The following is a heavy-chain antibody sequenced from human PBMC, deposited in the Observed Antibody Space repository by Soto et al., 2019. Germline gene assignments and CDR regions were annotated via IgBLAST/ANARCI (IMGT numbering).Heavy chain of an antibody. CDR3: ARGPPYSSSWYYRWFDP. J-gene: IGHJ5*02. D-gene: IGHD6-13*01. CDR2: IIPIFGTA. V-gene: IGHV1-69*13. Sequence: SVKVSCKASGGTFSSYAISWVRQAPGQGLEWMGGIIPIFGTANYAQKFQGRVTITADESTSTAYMELSSLRSEDTAVYYCARGPPYSSSWYYRWFDPWGQGTLVTVSS. CDR1: GGTFSSYA.